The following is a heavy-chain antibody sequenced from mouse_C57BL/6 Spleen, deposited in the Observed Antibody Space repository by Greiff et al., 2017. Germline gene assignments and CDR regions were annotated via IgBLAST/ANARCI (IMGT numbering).Heavy chain of an antibody. Sequence: VMLVESGPELVKPGASVKLSCKASGYTFTSYDINWVKQRPGQGLEWIGWIYPRDGSTKYNEKFKGKATLTVDTSSSTAYMELHSLTSEDSAVYFCARWGDGGYYAMDYWGQGTSVTVSS. CDR3: ARWGDGGYYAMDY. V-gene: IGHV1-85*01. D-gene: IGHD3-3*01. CDR1: GYTFTSYD. CDR2: IYPRDGST. J-gene: IGHJ4*01.